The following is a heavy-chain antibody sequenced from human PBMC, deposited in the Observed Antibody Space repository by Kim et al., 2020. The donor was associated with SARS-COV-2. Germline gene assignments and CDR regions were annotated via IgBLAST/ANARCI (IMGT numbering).Heavy chain of an antibody. CDR3: TRGGSTYADY. Sequence: GGSLRLSCAASGFTFSSYWMHWVRQVPGKGLVWVSRIYSDGSSTNYADSAKGRFTVSRDNAKNTLYLQMNSMRAEDTAVYYCTRGGSTYADYWGQGILVTVSS. J-gene: IGHJ4*02. CDR2: IYSDGSST. D-gene: IGHD3-16*01. V-gene: IGHV3-74*01. CDR1: GFTFSSYW.